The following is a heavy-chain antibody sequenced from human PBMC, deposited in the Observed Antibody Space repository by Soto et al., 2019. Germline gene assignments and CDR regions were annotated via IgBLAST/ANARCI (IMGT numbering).Heavy chain of an antibody. Sequence: ESGGGVVQPGRSLRLSCAASGFTFSSYGMHWVRQAPGKGLEWVAVIWYDGSNKYYADSVKGRFTISRDNSKNTLYLQMNSLRAEDTAVYYCARGAFSSGWYFDYWGQGTLVTVSS. V-gene: IGHV3-33*01. J-gene: IGHJ4*02. D-gene: IGHD6-19*01. CDR3: ARGAFSSGWYFDY. CDR1: GFTFSSYG. CDR2: IWYDGSNK.